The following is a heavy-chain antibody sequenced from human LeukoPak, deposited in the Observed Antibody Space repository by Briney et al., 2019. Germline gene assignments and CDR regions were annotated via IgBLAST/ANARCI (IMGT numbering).Heavy chain of an antibody. V-gene: IGHV4-31*03. Sequence: SETLSLTCTVSGGSISSGGYYWSWIRQHPGKGLEWIGYIYYSGSTYYNPSLKSRVTISVDTSKNQFSLKLSSVTAADTAVYYCARVVVVPAAILRALDIWGQGTMVTVSS. CDR1: GGSISSGGYY. J-gene: IGHJ3*02. CDR3: ARVVVVPAAILRALDI. D-gene: IGHD2-2*02. CDR2: IYYSGST.